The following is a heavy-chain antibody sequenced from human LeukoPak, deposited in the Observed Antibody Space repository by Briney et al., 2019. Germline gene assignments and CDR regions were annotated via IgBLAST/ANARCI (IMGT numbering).Heavy chain of an antibody. D-gene: IGHD3-16*01. CDR2: ISGSGGST. CDR3: AKDLGWAPL. CDR1: GFXFSSYA. Sequence: GGSLRLSCAASGFXFSSYAISWARQAPGKGLEWVSAISGSGGSTYYADSVKGRFTISRDNSKNTLYLQMNSLRAEDTAVYYCAKDLGWAPLWGQGTLVTVSS. V-gene: IGHV3-23*01. J-gene: IGHJ4*02.